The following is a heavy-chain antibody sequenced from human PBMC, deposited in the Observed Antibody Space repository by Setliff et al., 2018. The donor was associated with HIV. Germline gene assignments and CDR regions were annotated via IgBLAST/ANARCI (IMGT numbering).Heavy chain of an antibody. CDR1: GFTFSNSG. V-gene: IGHV3-30*02. CDR2: IRYDESDK. Sequence: GGSLRLSCAASGFTFSNSGMHWVRQAPGKGLEWVTFIRYDESDKDYADSVKGRFTISRDNSKNTLYLQMDSLRSEDSAVYYCAKTLFSSRWSPLDYWGQGTLVTVSS. J-gene: IGHJ4*02. D-gene: IGHD6-13*01. CDR3: AKTLFSSRWSPLDY.